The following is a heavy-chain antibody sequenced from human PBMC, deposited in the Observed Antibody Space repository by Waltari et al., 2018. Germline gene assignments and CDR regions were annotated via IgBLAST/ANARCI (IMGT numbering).Heavy chain of an antibody. CDR1: GYTFTSYD. Sequence: QVQLVQSGAEVKKPGASVKVSCKASGYTFTSYDSNWVRQATGQGLEWMGWRNPNSGNTGYAQKFQGRVTMTRNTSISTAYMELSSLRSEDTAVYYCARGGKSSGYYRYYYYYGMDVWGQGTTVTVSS. V-gene: IGHV1-8*01. CDR3: ARGGKSSGYYRYYYYYGMDV. CDR2: RNPNSGNT. J-gene: IGHJ6*02. D-gene: IGHD3-22*01.